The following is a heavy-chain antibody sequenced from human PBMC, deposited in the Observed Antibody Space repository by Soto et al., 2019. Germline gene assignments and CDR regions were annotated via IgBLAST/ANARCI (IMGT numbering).Heavy chain of an antibody. Sequence: SETLSLTCTVSGGSISSYYWSWIRQPPGKGLEWIGYIYYSGSTNYNPSLKSRVTISVDTSKNQFSLKLSSVTAADTAVYYCARDSSYSGSYGVDYWGQGTLVPVSS. CDR3: ARDSSYSGSYGVDY. D-gene: IGHD1-26*01. CDR2: IYYSGST. V-gene: IGHV4-59*01. J-gene: IGHJ4*02. CDR1: GGSISSYY.